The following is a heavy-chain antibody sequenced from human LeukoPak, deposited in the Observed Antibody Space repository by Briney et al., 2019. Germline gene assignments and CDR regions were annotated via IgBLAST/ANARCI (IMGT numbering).Heavy chain of an antibody. CDR1: GGSIRSSYYY. V-gene: IGHV4-39*01. J-gene: IGHJ4*02. Sequence: SETLSLTCTVSGGSIRSSYYYWGWIRQPPGKGLEWIGSIYDSGSTYYNPSLKSRVTISVDTSKNQFSLKLNSVTAADTAVYYCARVTMVRGVIVDFDYWGQGTLVTVSS. CDR2: IYDSGST. D-gene: IGHD3-10*01. CDR3: ARVTMVRGVIVDFDY.